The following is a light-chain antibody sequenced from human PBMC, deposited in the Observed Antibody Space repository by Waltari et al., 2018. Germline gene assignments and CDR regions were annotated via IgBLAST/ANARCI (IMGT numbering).Light chain of an antibody. CDR1: SSDVGSFNL. Sequence: QSVLTQPASVSGSPGQSITISCTGTSSDVGSFNLVSWYQHHPGKAPKLMIYEDRKRPSGVSNRFSGSKSDNTASLTISGLQAEDEAEYYCCSYAGRSTAVFGGGTKLTVL. V-gene: IGLV2-23*01. CDR3: CSYAGRSTAV. J-gene: IGLJ2*01. CDR2: EDR.